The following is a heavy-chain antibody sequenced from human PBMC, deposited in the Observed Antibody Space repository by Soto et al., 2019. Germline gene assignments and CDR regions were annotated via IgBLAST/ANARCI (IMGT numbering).Heavy chain of an antibody. CDR2: ISSNGGST. Sequence: GGSLRLSCSASGFTFSSYAMHWARQAPGKGLEYVSAISSNGGSTYYADSVKGRFTISRDNSKNTLYLQMSSLRAEDTAVYYCVKADSSGWYGWFDPWGQGTLVTVSS. CDR1: GFTFSSYA. V-gene: IGHV3-64D*06. D-gene: IGHD6-19*01. J-gene: IGHJ5*02. CDR3: VKADSSGWYGWFDP.